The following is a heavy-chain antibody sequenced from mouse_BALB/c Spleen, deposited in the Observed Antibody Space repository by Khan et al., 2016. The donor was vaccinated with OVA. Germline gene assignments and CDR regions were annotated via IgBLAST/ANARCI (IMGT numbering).Heavy chain of an antibody. CDR2: ISSGGDNT. Sequence: EVELVESGGGLVMPGGSLKLSCAASGFTFSSYTMSWVRQTPEKRLEWVATISSGGDNTYYPDSVKGRFTISRDNAKNNLYLQMGSLRSEDTALYYCARSNYGAFAYWGQGTLVTVSA. CDR1: GFTFSSYT. CDR3: ARSNYGAFAY. J-gene: IGHJ3*01. V-gene: IGHV5-9*03. D-gene: IGHD1-1*02.